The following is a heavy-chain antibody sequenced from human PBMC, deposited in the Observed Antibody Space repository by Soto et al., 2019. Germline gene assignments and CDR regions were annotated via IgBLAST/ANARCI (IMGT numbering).Heavy chain of an antibody. Sequence: QPWGSLRLSCSASGFNFGAYAMSWVRQAPGKGLEWVGFIRMKAYVGTTNYAASVKGRFTISRDDSKSIAYLQMNSLKIEDTAVYYCTRSLAIDCESWGKGTMVIVSA. CDR1: GFNFGAYA. J-gene: IGHJ5*02. CDR2: IRMKAYVGTT. V-gene: IGHV3-49*04. CDR3: TRSLAIDCES. D-gene: IGHD2-21*01.